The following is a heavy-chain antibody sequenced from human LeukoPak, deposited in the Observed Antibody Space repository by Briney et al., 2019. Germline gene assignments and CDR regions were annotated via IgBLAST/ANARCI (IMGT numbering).Heavy chain of an antibody. J-gene: IGHJ4*02. V-gene: IGHV3-23*01. CDR2: ISGSGGST. D-gene: IGHD1-26*01. CDR1: GFTFSSYA. Sequence: GGSLRLSCAASGFTFSSYAMSWVRQAPGKWLEWVSAISGSGGSTYYADSVKGRFNISRDNSKNTLYLQMTSLRAEDTAVYYCAKLGGRSGIVDYWGQGTLVTVSS. CDR3: AKLGGRSGIVDY.